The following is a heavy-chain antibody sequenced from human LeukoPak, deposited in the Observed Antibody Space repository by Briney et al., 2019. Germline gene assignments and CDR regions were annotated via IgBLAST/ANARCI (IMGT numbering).Heavy chain of an antibody. CDR2: ISYDGSNK. J-gene: IGHJ4*02. V-gene: IGHV3-30*18. CDR1: GFTFSSYG. CDR3: AKPTAMVRGVQFDY. D-gene: IGHD3-10*01. Sequence: QSGGSLRLSCAASGFTFSSYGMHWVRQAPGKGLEWVAVISYDGSNKYYADSVKGRFTISRDNSKNTLYLQMNSLRAEDTAVYYCAKPTAMVRGVQFDYWGQGTLVTVSS.